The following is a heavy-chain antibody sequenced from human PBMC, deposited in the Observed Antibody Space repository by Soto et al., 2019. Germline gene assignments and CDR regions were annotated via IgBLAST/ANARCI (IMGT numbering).Heavy chain of an antibody. J-gene: IGHJ4*02. V-gene: IGHV4-39*01. CDR2: IYYSGST. CDR1: GGSISSSSYY. Sequence: PSETLSLTCTVSGGSISSSSYYWGWIRQPPGKGLEWIGSIYYSGSTYYNPSLKSRVTISVDTSKNQFSLKLSSVTAAETAVYYCKTCSSTSYTIDYWGQGTLVTVSS. CDR3: KTCSSTSYTIDY. D-gene: IGHD2-2*01.